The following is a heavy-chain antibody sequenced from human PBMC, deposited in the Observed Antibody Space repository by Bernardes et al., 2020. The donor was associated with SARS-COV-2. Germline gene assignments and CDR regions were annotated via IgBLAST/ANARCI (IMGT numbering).Heavy chain of an antibody. J-gene: IGHJ6*02. Sequence: GGSLRLSCAASGFTFSDYYMSWIRQAPGKGLEWVSYISSSGSTIYYADSVKGRFTISRDNAKNSLYLQMNSLRAEDTAVYYCARDRVYGSSWYFSYYYYGMDVWGQGTTVTVSS. CDR2: ISSSGSTI. CDR3: ARDRVYGSSWYFSYYYYGMDV. CDR1: GFTFSDYY. D-gene: IGHD6-13*01. V-gene: IGHV3-11*01.